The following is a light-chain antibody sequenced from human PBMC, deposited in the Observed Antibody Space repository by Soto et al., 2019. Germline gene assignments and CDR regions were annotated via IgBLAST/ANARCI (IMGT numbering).Light chain of an antibody. CDR1: SSNIGAGYD. CDR2: GNS. Sequence: QSVLTQPPSVSGAPGQRVTISCTGSSSNIGAGYDVHWYQQLPGTAPKLLIYGNSNRPSGVPDRFSGSKSGTSASLAITGLQAEEEADYYCQSYDSSLRYVVFGGGTKLTVL. J-gene: IGLJ2*01. V-gene: IGLV1-40*01. CDR3: QSYDSSLRYVV.